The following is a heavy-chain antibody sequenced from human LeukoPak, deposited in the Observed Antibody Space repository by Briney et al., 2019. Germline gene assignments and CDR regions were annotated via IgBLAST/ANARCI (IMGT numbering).Heavy chain of an antibody. CDR1: GGSISSYY. CDR2: IYYSGST. Sequence: SETLSLTCTVSGGSISSYYWSWIRQPPGKGLEWIGYIYYSGSTNYNPSLKSRVTISVDTSKNQFSLKLSSVTAAGTAVYYCARGKDYYGDHTGFDYWGQGTLVTVSS. V-gene: IGHV4-59*01. CDR3: ARGKDYYGDHTGFDY. J-gene: IGHJ4*02. D-gene: IGHD4-17*01.